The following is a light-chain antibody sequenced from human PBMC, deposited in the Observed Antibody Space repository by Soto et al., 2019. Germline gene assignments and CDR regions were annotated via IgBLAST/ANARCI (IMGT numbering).Light chain of an antibody. CDR3: QQYLSSPEIT. V-gene: IGKV3-20*01. J-gene: IGKJ5*01. CDR2: GAS. Sequence: IVLTQSPGTLSCSPGEIATFSFRAIQSVSSRFLAWYQQKPGQAPRLLIYGASSRATGIPDRFSGSGSGTDFTLTISRLEPEDFAVYYCQQYLSSPEITFGQGTRLEIK. CDR1: QSVSSRF.